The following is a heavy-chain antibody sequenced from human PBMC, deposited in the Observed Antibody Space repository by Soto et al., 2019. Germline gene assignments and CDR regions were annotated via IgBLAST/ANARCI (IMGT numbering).Heavy chain of an antibody. CDR1: GGSISSSSYY. V-gene: IGHV4-39*01. CDR3: ARQRDGYARDY. J-gene: IGHJ4*02. Sequence: SETLSLTCTVSGGSISSSSYYWGWIRQPPGKGLEWIGSIYYSGSTYYNPSLKSRVTISVDTSKNQFSLKLSSVTAADTAVYYCARQRDGYARDYWGQGTLVTVSS. CDR2: IYYSGST. D-gene: IGHD5-12*01.